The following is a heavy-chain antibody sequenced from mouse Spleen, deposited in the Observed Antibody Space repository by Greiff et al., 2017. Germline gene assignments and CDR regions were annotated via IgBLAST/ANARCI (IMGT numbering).Heavy chain of an antibody. D-gene: IGHD4-1*01. CDR1: GFTFSSFG. V-gene: IGHV5-17*02. J-gene: IGHJ4*01. CDR2: ISSGSSTI. CDR3: ARESNWDNAMDY. Sequence: EVKLVESGGGLVQPGGSRKLSCAASGFTFSSFGMHWVRQAPEKGLEWVAYISSGSSTIYYADTVKGRFTISRDNPKNTLFLQMTSLRSEDTAMYYCARESNWDNAMDYWGQGTSVTVSS.